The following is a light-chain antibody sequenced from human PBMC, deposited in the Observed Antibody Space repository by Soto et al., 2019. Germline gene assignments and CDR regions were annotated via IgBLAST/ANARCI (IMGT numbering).Light chain of an antibody. CDR1: SSDVGSYNY. CDR3: TSYTSNSTPYV. Sequence: QSVLTQPASVSGSPGQSITISCTGTSSDVGSYNYVSWYQQHPGKAPKLMIYEVSNRPSGVSNRFSGSKSGNTASLTISGLQAEDEADYYCTSYTSNSTPYVFGTGTKLTVL. V-gene: IGLV2-14*01. CDR2: EVS. J-gene: IGLJ1*01.